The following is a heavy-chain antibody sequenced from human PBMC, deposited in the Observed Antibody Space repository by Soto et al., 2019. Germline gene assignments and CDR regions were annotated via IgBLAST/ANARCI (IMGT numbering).Heavy chain of an antibody. J-gene: IGHJ4*02. CDR3: ATGIVATINAY. D-gene: IGHD5-12*01. CDR1: GYSLTDLS. V-gene: IGHV1-24*01. Sequence: QVQLVQSGAEVKKPGASVKVSCKVSGYSLTDLSLHWVRQAPGKGLEWMGGFDPEDGEIVYAQRLQGRVNMTEDTSTATAYLELSSLRSDDTAVYYCATGIVATINAYWGQGTLVTVSS. CDR2: FDPEDGEI.